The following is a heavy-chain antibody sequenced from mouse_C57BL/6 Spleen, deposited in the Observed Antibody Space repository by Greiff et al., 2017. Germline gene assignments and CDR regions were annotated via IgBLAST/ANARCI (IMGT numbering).Heavy chain of an antibody. D-gene: IGHD4-1*01. Sequence: QVQLQQPGAELVMPGASVKLSCKASGYTFTSYWMHWVKQRPGQGLEWIGEIDPSDSYTNYNQKFKGKSTLTVDKSSSTAYMQLSSLTSEDSAVYDCATSTGTKRGGNWFAYWGQGTLVTVSA. V-gene: IGHV1-69*01. J-gene: IGHJ3*01. CDR2: IDPSDSYT. CDR1: GYTFTSYW. CDR3: ATSTGTKRGGNWFAY.